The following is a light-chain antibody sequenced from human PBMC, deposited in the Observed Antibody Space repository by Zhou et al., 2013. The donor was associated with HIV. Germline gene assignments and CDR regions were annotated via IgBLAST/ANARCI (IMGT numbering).Light chain of an antibody. Sequence: DIVLTQSPGTLSLSPGEGATLSCRASHTISANYLAWYQQKPGQAPRLLVYGASTRATGIPDRFTGSGSGTDFTLTISSLEPEDFAVYYCQQRSNWPLTFGGGTKVEIK. CDR2: GAS. CDR3: QQRSNWPLT. J-gene: IGKJ4*01. CDR1: HTISANY. V-gene: IGKV3D-20*02.